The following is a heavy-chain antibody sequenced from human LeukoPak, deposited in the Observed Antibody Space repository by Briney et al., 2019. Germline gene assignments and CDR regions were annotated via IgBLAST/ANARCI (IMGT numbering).Heavy chain of an antibody. D-gene: IGHD6-13*01. CDR2: IRGSGGST. CDR1: RFTFSRYG. V-gene: IGHV3-23*01. CDR3: ARGIAAAGT. Sequence: GGTLRLSCEASRFTFSRYGMSWVRQAPGKGLEWVSAIRGSGGSTYYADSVKGRFTISRDNSKNTLYLQMNSLRAEDTAVYYCARGIAAAGTWGQGTLVTVSS. J-gene: IGHJ4*02.